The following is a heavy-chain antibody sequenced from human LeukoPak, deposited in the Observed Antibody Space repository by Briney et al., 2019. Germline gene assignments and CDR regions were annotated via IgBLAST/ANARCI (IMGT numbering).Heavy chain of an antibody. V-gene: IGHV3-7*01. D-gene: IGHD6-13*01. Sequence: PGGSLRLSCAASGFMFTSYWMSWVRQAPGKGLEWVANINQDGSAKYYADSVKGRFTISRDNAKNSLYLQMNSLRAEDTAVYYCAGSWSPYDAFDIWGQGTMVSVSS. CDR3: AGSWSPYDAFDI. CDR1: GFMFTSYW. J-gene: IGHJ3*02. CDR2: INQDGSAK.